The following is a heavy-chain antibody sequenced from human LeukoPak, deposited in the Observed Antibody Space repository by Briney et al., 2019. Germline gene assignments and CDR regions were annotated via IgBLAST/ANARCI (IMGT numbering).Heavy chain of an antibody. Sequence: ASVKVSCKASGYTFTNYGISWVRQAPGQGLEWMGWISAYNGNTNYAQKLQGRVTMTTDTSTSTAYMELRSLRSDDTAVYYCAGTDSSGYNWFDPWGQGTLVTVSS. V-gene: IGHV1-18*01. CDR1: GYTFTNYG. J-gene: IGHJ5*02. D-gene: IGHD6-19*01. CDR2: ISAYNGNT. CDR3: AGTDSSGYNWFDP.